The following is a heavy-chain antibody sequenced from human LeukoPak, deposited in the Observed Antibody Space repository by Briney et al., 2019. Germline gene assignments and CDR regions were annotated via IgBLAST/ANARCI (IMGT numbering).Heavy chain of an antibody. CDR2: IWYDGSNK. Sequence: PGGSLRLSCAASGFTFSSYGMHWVRLAPGKGLEWVAVIWYDGSNKYYADSVKGRFTISRDNSKSTLYLQMNSLRAEDTAVYYCAKDPSLYSGSYSVNWFDPWGQGTLVTVSS. V-gene: IGHV3-33*06. CDR1: GFTFSSYG. CDR3: AKDPSLYSGSYSVNWFDP. D-gene: IGHD1-26*01. J-gene: IGHJ5*02.